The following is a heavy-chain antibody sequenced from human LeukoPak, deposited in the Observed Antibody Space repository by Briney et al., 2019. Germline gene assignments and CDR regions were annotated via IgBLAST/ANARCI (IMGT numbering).Heavy chain of an antibody. CDR3: ARLLAGNWFDP. CDR1: GGSISSSSYY. D-gene: IGHD2-15*01. J-gene: IGHJ5*02. V-gene: IGHV4-61*05. Sequence: PSETLSLTCTVSGGSISSSSYYWSWIRQPPGKGLEWIGYIYYGVSTNYNPSLKSRVTILLDTSKKQISLKVRSVTAADTAIYYCARLLAGNWFDPWGQGTLVTVSS. CDR2: IYYGVST.